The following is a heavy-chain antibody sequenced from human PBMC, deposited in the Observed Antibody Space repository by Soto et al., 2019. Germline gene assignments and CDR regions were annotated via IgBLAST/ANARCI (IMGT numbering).Heavy chain of an antibody. CDR3: ARDRGQTNYYYYGMDV. J-gene: IGHJ6*02. Sequence: PSETLSLTCAVSGGSISSSNWWSWVRQPPGKGLEWIGEIYHSGSTNYNPSLKSRVTISVDKSKNQFSLKLSSVTAADTAVYYCARDRGQTNYYYYGMDVWGQGTTVTVSS. CDR1: GGSISSSNW. CDR2: IYHSGST. V-gene: IGHV4-4*02.